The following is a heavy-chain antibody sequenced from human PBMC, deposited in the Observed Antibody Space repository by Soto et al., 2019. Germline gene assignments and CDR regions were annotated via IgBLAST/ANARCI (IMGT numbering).Heavy chain of an antibody. D-gene: IGHD3-10*01. V-gene: IGHV3-23*01. J-gene: IGHJ4*02. CDR2: ISVSGGVT. Sequence: GALRVTCTASGFTFSSHCLSWVRQAPGKGLEWVSGISVSGGVTSYADSVKGRFAISSDISKNTLYLQMNSLSAEDTAVYYCAKESTNVIRGITVFDDWGQGALVTVSS. CDR1: GFTFSSHC. CDR3: AKESTNVIRGITVFDD.